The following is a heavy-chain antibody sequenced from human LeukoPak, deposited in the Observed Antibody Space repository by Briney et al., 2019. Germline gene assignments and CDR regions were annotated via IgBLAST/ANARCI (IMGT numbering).Heavy chain of an antibody. D-gene: IGHD3-16*01. J-gene: IGHJ4*02. CDR1: KFMFSAYN. CDR2: ISHDGNTG. V-gene: IGHV3-30-3*01. Sequence: GGSLRLSCAASKFMFSAYNMHWVRQVPGKGLEWLAIISHDGNTGHYADSVKGRFTISRDNSKDTVDLQMNSLRADDTAVYYCARDFNWAFDYCGQGTLVTVSS. CDR3: ARDFNWAFDY.